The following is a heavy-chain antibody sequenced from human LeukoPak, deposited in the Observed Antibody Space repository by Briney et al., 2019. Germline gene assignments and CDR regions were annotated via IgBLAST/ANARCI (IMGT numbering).Heavy chain of an antibody. D-gene: IGHD1-1*01. Sequence: ASGPTLVNPTQTLTLTCTFSGFSLSTSGVGVGWIRQPPGKALEWLALIYWNDDKRYSPSLKSRLTITKDISKNQVVLTMTNIDPVDTATYFCAHIVGTTGTTDYWGQGTLVTVSS. CDR3: AHIVGTTGTTDY. J-gene: IGHJ4*02. V-gene: IGHV2-5*01. CDR1: GFSLSTSGVG. CDR2: IYWNDDK.